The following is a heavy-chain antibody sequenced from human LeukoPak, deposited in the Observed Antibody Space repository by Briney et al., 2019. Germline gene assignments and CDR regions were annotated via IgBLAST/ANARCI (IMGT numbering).Heavy chain of an antibody. CDR2: IKQDGSEK. V-gene: IGHV3-7*01. Sequence: GGSLRLSCAASGFTFSSYWMSWVRQAPGKGLEWVANIKQDGSEKYYVDSVKGRFTISRDNAKNSLYLQMNSLRAGDTAVYYCAGGLRFLEWLPPYWGQGTLVTVSS. D-gene: IGHD3-3*01. J-gene: IGHJ4*02. CDR1: GFTFSSYW. CDR3: AGGLRFLEWLPPY.